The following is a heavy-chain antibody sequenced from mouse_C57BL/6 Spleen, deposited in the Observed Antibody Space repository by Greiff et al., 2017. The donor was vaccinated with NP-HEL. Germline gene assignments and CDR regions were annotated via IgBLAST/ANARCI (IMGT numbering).Heavy chain of an antibody. J-gene: IGHJ3*01. CDR2: IDPSDSYT. Sequence: QVHVKQPGAELVKPGASVKLSCKASGYTFTSYWMQWVKQRPGQGLEWIGEIDPSDSYTNYNQKFKGKATLTVDTSSSTAYMQLSSLTSEDSAVYYCARGGYGSSYVFAYWGQGTLVTVSA. CDR3: ARGGYGSSYVFAY. CDR1: GYTFTSYW. D-gene: IGHD1-1*01. V-gene: IGHV1-50*01.